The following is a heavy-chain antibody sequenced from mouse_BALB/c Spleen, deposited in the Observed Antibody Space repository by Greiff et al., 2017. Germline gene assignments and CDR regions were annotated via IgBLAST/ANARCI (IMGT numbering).Heavy chain of an antibody. CDR1: GYAFTNYL. CDR2: INPGSGGT. V-gene: IGHV1-54*01. J-gene: IGHJ3*01. Sequence: VQLQQSGAELVRPGTSVKVSCKASGYAFTNYLIEWVKQRPGQGLEWIGVINPGSGGTNYNEKFKGKATLTADKSSSTAYMQLSSLTSDDSAVYFCARGSGYDEAWFAYWGQGTLVTVSA. CDR3: ARGSGYDEAWFAY. D-gene: IGHD2-2*01.